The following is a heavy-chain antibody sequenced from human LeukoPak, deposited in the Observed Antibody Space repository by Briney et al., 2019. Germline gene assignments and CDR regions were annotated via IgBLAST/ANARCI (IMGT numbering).Heavy chain of an antibody. V-gene: IGHV1-18*01. CDR1: GYTFTNYG. CDR2: NSAYNGNT. Sequence: ASVKVSCKASGYTFTNYGFNWVRQAPGQGLEWMGNSAYNGNTNYAQKFQDRVTMTTDTSTSKAYMELRSLRSDDTAVYYCARYYLMVRGVTTSDYWGQGTLVTVSS. J-gene: IGHJ4*02. CDR3: ARYYLMVRGVTTSDY. D-gene: IGHD3-10*01.